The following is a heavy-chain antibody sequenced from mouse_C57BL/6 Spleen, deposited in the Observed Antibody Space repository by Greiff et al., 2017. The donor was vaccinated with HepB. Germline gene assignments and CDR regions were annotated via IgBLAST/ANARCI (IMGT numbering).Heavy chain of an antibody. D-gene: IGHD2-3*01. Sequence: EVQRVESGGGLVQPKGSLKLSCAASGFSFNTYAMNWVRQAPGKGLEWVARIRSKSNNYATYYADSVKDRFTISRDDSESMLYLQMNNLKTEDTAMYYCVKGIYDGYYGFAYWGQGTLVTVSA. CDR2: IRSKSNNYAT. CDR3: VKGIYDGYYGFAY. V-gene: IGHV10-1*01. CDR1: GFSFNTYA. J-gene: IGHJ3*01.